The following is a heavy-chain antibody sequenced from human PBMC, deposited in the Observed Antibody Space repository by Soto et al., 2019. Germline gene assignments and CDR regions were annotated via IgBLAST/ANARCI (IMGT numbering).Heavy chain of an antibody. CDR1: GGSFSGYY. Sequence: SETLSLTCAVYGGSFSGYYWSWIRQPPLNVLEWIGEINHSGSTNYNPSLKSRVTISVDTSKNQFSLKLSSVTAADTAVYYCARVSGYCSGGSCYRYYYGMDVWGQGTTVTSP. D-gene: IGHD2-15*01. CDR2: INHSGST. J-gene: IGHJ6*02. CDR3: ARVSGYCSGGSCYRYYYGMDV. V-gene: IGHV4-34*01.